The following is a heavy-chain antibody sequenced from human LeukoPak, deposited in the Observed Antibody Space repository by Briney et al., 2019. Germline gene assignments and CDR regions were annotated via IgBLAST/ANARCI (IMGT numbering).Heavy chain of an antibody. J-gene: IGHJ4*02. CDR3: ARESDSSGYYPPRPYDY. CDR1: GYTFTSYG. V-gene: IGHV1-18*01. Sequence: ASVKVSCKASGYTFTSYGISWLRQAPGQGLEWMGWISAYNGNTNYAQKLQGRVTMTTDTSTSTAYMELRSLRSDDTAVYYCARESDSSGYYPPRPYDYWGQGTLVTVSS. D-gene: IGHD3-22*01. CDR2: ISAYNGNT.